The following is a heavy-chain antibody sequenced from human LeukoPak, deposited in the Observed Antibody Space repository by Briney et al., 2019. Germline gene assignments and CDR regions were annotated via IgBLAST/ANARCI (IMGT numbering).Heavy chain of an antibody. J-gene: IGHJ4*02. CDR3: ARELITTGSYFLLCLY. Sequence: ASVKVSFKSSGYTFTEYFIHWVRQAPGQGLEWMGWINPHSGGTNYAQKFRGRVTMTRDTSITTAYMDLSRLTSDDTAVYYCARELITTGSYFLLCLYWGRETLVTVSS. V-gene: IGHV1-2*02. CDR2: INPHSGGT. D-gene: IGHD1-26*01. CDR1: GYTFTEYF.